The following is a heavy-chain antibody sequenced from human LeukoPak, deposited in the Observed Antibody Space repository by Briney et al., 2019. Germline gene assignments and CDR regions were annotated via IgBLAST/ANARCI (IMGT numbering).Heavy chain of an antibody. D-gene: IGHD3-22*01. Sequence: SETLSLTCTVSGGSISSYYWSWIRQPPGKGLEWIGYIYYSGSTNYNPSLKSRVTISVDTSKNQFSLKLSSVTAADTAVYHCARDALHYYDSSGYYLDYWDQGTLVTVFS. CDR3: ARDALHYYDSSGYYLDY. CDR1: GGSISSYY. J-gene: IGHJ4*02. V-gene: IGHV4-59*01. CDR2: IYYSGST.